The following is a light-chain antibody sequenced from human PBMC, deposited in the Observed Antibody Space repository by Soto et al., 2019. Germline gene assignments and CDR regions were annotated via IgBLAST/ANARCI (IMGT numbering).Light chain of an antibody. CDR1: QSVGNN. CDR2: AAS. J-gene: IGKJ4*01. CDR3: QQYSHWPLT. Sequence: EIVMTQSPVTLSVSPGGRATLSCRASQSVGNNLAWYQQKPGQAPRLLIYAASSRATGLSYRFTGSGSGTEFTLTVDSLQSEDFAVYFCQQYSHWPLTFGGGTKVEIK. V-gene: IGKV3-15*01.